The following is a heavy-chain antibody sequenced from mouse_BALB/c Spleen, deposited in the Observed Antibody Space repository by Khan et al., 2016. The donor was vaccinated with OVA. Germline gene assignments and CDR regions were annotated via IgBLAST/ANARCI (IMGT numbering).Heavy chain of an antibody. Sequence: EVQLQESGPELVKPGASVKISCRASGYIFTDYILDWVKQSHGKSLEWIGYIFPNNGDTGYNQKFKTKATLNVDISSSTAYMELRSLTSEDSAVYYCVRSGYGSCAYWGQGTLVTVSA. CDR3: VRSGYGSCAY. CDR2: IFPNNGDT. V-gene: IGHV1S29*02. CDR1: GYIFTDYI. D-gene: IGHD1-2*01. J-gene: IGHJ3*01.